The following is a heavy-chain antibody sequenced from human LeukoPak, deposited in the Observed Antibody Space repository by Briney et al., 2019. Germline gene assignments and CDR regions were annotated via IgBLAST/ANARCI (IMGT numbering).Heavy chain of an antibody. J-gene: IGHJ6*02. D-gene: IGHD2-8*01. Sequence: SETLSLTCTVSGGSISSYCWSWIRQPAGKGLEWIGRIYTSGSTNYNPSLKSRVTMSVDTSKNQFSLKPSSVTAADTAVYYCARDPILYLAYGMDVWGQGTTVTVSS. CDR1: GGSISSYC. CDR3: ARDPILYLAYGMDV. CDR2: IYTSGST. V-gene: IGHV4-4*07.